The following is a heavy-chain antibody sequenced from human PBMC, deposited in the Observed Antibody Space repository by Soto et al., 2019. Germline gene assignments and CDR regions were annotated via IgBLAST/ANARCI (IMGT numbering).Heavy chain of an antibody. V-gene: IGHV3-33*01. CDR2: IWFDGSYK. J-gene: IGHJ3*02. D-gene: IGHD1-26*01. CDR3: ARERHKHSDTSRKALDI. Sequence: QVQLVESGGGVVQPGRSLRLSCAASGFSFSNFGMHWVRQAPGKGLEWVAVIWFDGSYKYYADSVKGRFTISRDNSKNTLNLEMDSLRAEDTAVYFCARERHKHSDTSRKALDIWGQGTMVTVSS. CDR1: GFSFSNFG.